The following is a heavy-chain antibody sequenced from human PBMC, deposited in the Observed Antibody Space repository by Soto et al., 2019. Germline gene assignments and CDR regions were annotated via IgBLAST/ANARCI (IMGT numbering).Heavy chain of an antibody. V-gene: IGHV4-30-4*01. D-gene: IGHD3-22*01. CDR1: GGSISSGDYY. CDR3: ARMRFVVIGAFNAFDM. CDR2: IDYSEST. Sequence: QVQLQESGPGLVKPSQTLSLTCTVSGGSISSGDYYWSWIRQPPGKGLEWIGYIDYSESTYYNPSLKSRATILVTTSKNQISLRLSPATAADTAVYYCARMRFVVIGAFNAFDMWGQGTMVTVSS. J-gene: IGHJ3*02.